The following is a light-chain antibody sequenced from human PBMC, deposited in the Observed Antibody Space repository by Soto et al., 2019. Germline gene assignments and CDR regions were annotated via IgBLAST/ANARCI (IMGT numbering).Light chain of an antibody. Sequence: EIVLTQSPATLSASPGERTTLSCRSSQSVSSNLPWYQQKPGQAPRLLIYGASTRATGIPARFSGSGSGTEFTLTISSLQSEDSAVYYCQQYNNWPLTFGQGTKV. CDR1: QSVSSN. V-gene: IGKV3-15*01. CDR2: GAS. CDR3: QQYNNWPLT. J-gene: IGKJ1*01.